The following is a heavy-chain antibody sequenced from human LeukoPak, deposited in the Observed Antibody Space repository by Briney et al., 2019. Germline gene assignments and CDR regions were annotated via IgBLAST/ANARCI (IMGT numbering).Heavy chain of an antibody. J-gene: IGHJ4*02. D-gene: IGHD6-19*01. CDR3: ARGKYSSGWFDY. CDR2: ITTSSTYI. Sequence: GGSLRLSCAASGFTFSSYSMSWVRQAPGKGLEWVSSITTSSTYISYADSVKGRFTISRDNAKHSLYLQMNSLRAEDTAVYYCARGKYSSGWFDYWGQGTLVTVSS. V-gene: IGHV3-21*01. CDR1: GFTFSSYS.